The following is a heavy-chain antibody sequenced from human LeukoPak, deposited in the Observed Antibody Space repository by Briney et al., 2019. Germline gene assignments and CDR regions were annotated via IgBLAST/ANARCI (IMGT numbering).Heavy chain of an antibody. CDR1: GFTVSSNY. J-gene: IGHJ5*02. CDR2: IYSGGST. V-gene: IGHV3-53*05. Sequence: GGSLRLSCAASGFTVSSNYMSWVRQAPGKGLEWVSVIYSGGSTYYADSVKGRFTISRDNSKNTLYLQMNSLRSEDTAVYYCARDNSMGDSAWWFDPWGQGTLVTVSS. D-gene: IGHD5-12*01. CDR3: ARDNSMGDSAWWFDP.